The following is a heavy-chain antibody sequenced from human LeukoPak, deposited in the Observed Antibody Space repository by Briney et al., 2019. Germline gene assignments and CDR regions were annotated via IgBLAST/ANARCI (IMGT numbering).Heavy chain of an antibody. D-gene: IGHD5-12*01. CDR2: INPNNGGT. CDR1: GYTFTGYY. Sequence: ASVKVSCKASGYTFTGYYMHWVRQAPGQGLEWMGWINPNNGGTNYAQKFQGRVTMTRDTSISTAYMELRSLRSDDTAVYYCARDGGANSGYDQDAFDIWGQGTMVTVSS. CDR3: ARDGGANSGYDQDAFDI. V-gene: IGHV1-2*02. J-gene: IGHJ3*02.